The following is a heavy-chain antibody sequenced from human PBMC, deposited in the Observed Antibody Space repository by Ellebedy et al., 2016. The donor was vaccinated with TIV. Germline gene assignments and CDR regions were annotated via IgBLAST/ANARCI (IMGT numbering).Heavy chain of an antibody. CDR2: ISYDGSNK. Sequence: GGSLRLSCAASGFTFSSYAMHWVRQAPGKGLEWVAVISYDGSNKYYADSVKGRFTISRDNSKNTLYLQMNSLRAEDTAVYYCARGRNWGYWYFDLWGRGTLVTVSS. J-gene: IGHJ2*01. D-gene: IGHD7-27*01. CDR3: ARGRNWGYWYFDL. CDR1: GFTFSSYA. V-gene: IGHV3-30-3*01.